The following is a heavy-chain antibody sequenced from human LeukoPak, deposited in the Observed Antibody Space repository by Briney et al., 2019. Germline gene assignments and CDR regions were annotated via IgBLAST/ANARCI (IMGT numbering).Heavy chain of an antibody. J-gene: IGHJ4*02. CDR1: GFTFSSYS. CDR3: ARESYYDSSGYYSSLGY. D-gene: IGHD3-22*01. V-gene: IGHV3-21*01. Sequence: GGSLRLSCAASGFTFSSYSMNWVRQAPEKGLEWVSSISSSSSYIYYADSVKGRFTISRDNAKNSLYLQMNSLRAEDTAVYYCARESYYDSSGYYSSLGYWGQGTLVTVSS. CDR2: ISSSSSYI.